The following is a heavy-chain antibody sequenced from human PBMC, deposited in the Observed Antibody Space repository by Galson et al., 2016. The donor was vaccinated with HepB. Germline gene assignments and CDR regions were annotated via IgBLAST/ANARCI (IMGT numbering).Heavy chain of an antibody. CDR1: GFTFSSYW. Sequence: SLRLSCAVSGFTFSSYWMHWVRQPPGKGPVWVSGINSDGNSRTYADSVKGRFTISRDNAKNTLSVQLNSLRVEDTAVYYCARHSGSRHTIDYWGQGTLVAVSS. CDR2: INSDGNSR. CDR3: ARHSGSRHTIDY. D-gene: IGHD1-26*01. J-gene: IGHJ4*02. V-gene: IGHV3-74*03.